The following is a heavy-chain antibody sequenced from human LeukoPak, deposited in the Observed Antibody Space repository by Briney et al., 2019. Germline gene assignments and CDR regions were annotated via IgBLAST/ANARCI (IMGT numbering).Heavy chain of an antibody. CDR1: GFTFSSYG. CDR3: ATGGSGYDSPFDN. D-gene: IGHD5-12*01. V-gene: IGHV3-30*02. Sequence: GGSLRLSCAASGFTFSSYGMHWVRQAPGKGLEWVAFIRYDGSNKYYADSVKGRFTISRGNAKNSLYLQMNSLRAEDTAVYYCATGGSGYDSPFDNWGQGTLVTVSS. CDR2: IRYDGSNK. J-gene: IGHJ4*02.